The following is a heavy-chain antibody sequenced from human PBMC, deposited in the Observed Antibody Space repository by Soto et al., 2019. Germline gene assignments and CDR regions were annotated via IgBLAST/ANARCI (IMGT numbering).Heavy chain of an antibody. CDR2: IFYSGST. D-gene: IGHD2-21*02. J-gene: IGHJ5*02. V-gene: IGHV4-59*08. CDR3: ARHPSDFWFDP. Sequence: PSETLSLTCTVSGGSISNYYWSWIRQPPGRGLEWIGHIFYSGSTNYNPALKSRVTISVDTSKNQFSLKLSSVTAADTAVYYCARHPSDFWFDPWGQGTLVTVSS. CDR1: GGSISNYY.